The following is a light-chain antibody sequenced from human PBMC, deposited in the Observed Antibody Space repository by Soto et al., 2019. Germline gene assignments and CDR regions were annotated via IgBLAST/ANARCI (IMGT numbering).Light chain of an antibody. CDR3: QVWDSSSDHVV. CDR1: NIASES. Sequence: SYELTQPPSVLVAPGKTARITCGGNNIASESVHWYQQRPGQAPILVIYYDNDRPSGIPERFSGSNSGNTATLTISRVEAGDEADYYCQVWDSSSDHVVFGGGTKVTVL. J-gene: IGLJ2*01. V-gene: IGLV3-21*04. CDR2: YDN.